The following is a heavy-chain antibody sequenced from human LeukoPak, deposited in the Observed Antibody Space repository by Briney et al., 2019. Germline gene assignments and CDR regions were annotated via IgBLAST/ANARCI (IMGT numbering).Heavy chain of an antibody. D-gene: IGHD3-10*01. Sequence: ASVKVSCKTSGYTSTSYGISWVRQAPGEGLEWMGWTNTDKGDTDHAQTLQGRVAMTIDTSTSTAYMELRSLKYDDTAVYYCARTLWFGDYEMYDQWGQGTLVTASP. CDR3: ARTLWFGDYEMYDQ. CDR2: TNTDKGDT. J-gene: IGHJ5*02. CDR1: GYTSTSYG. V-gene: IGHV1-18*01.